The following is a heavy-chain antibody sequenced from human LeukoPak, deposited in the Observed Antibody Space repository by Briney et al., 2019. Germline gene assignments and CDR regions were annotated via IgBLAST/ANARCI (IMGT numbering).Heavy chain of an antibody. CDR1: GYTFTDYY. J-gene: IGHJ4*02. CDR2: INPNSGVT. CDR3: ARTGGSSWSPLDY. D-gene: IGHD6-13*01. V-gene: IGHV1-2*02. Sequence: ASVKVSCKASGYTFTDYYMHWVRQAPGQGLEWMGWINPNSGVTNYAQKFQGRVTMTRDTSISTAYMELRSLRSDDTAVYSCARTGGSSWSPLDYWGQGSLVTVSS.